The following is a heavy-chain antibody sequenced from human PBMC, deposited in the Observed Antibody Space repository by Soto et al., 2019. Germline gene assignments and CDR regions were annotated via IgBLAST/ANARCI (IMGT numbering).Heavy chain of an antibody. Sequence: GGSLRLSCAASGFTFSSYAMSWVRQAPGKGLEWVSAISGSGGSTYYADSVKGRFTISRDNSKNTLYLQMNSLRAEDTAVYYCAKVGPIFGVVMSWFDPWGQGTLVTVSS. V-gene: IGHV3-23*01. J-gene: IGHJ5*02. CDR1: GFTFSSYA. D-gene: IGHD3-3*01. CDR2: ISGSGGST. CDR3: AKVGPIFGVVMSWFDP.